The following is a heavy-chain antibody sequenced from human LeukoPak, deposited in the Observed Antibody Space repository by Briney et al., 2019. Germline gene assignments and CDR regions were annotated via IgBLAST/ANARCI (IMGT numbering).Heavy chain of an antibody. D-gene: IGHD3-10*01. CDR3: ARDLSYYYGSGAVFDI. CDR1: GGSISSSSYY. CDR2: IYTSGST. J-gene: IGHJ3*02. V-gene: IGHV4-39*07. Sequence: SETLSLTCTVSGGSISSSSYYWGWIRQPPGKGLEWIGRIYTSGSTNYNPSLKSRVTMSVDTSKSQFSLKLSSVTAADTAVYYCARDLSYYYGSGAVFDIWGQGTMVTVSS.